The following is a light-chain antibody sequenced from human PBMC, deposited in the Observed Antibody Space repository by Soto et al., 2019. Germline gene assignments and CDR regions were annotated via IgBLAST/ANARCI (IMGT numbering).Light chain of an antibody. Sequence: EIVMTQSPATLSVSPGERATLSCRASQSVSSNLAWYQQKPGQAPRLLIYGASTRATGIPARFSGSGSGTEFTLIISSLQSEDFAVYYCQQYKNWPPRTFGQGTKVDIK. V-gene: IGKV3D-15*01. CDR1: QSVSSN. CDR2: GAS. CDR3: QQYKNWPPRT. J-gene: IGKJ1*01.